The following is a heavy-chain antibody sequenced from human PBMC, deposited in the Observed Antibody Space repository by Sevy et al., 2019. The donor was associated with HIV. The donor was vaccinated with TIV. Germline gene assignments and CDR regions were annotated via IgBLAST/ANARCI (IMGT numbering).Heavy chain of an antibody. CDR3: ARQYCTGGVCWALENWFDP. CDR2: IYYSGST. V-gene: IGHV4-39*01. D-gene: IGHD2-8*02. CDR1: GGSISSSSYY. J-gene: IGHJ5*02. Sequence: SETLSLTCTVSGGSISSSSYYWGWIRQPPGKGLEWIGSIYYSGSTYYNPSLKSRVTISVDTSKNQFSLKLGSVTAADTAVYYCARQYCTGGVCWALENWFDPWGQGTLVTVSS.